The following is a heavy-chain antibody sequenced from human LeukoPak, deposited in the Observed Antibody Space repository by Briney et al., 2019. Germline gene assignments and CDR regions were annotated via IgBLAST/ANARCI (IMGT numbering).Heavy chain of an antibody. J-gene: IGHJ4*02. CDR2: ISPGGTTI. Sequence: GGSLRLSCAGSGFTFSSHGMIWVRQTPGKGLEWLSYISPGGTTINSADSVKDRFITSRDNGKSSLFLQTDSLRAEDTAVYYCARVRGPTVRTMYFDYWGQGTLVTVSS. CDR3: ARVRGPTVRTMYFDY. D-gene: IGHD2-8*01. CDR1: GFTFSSHG. V-gene: IGHV3-48*04.